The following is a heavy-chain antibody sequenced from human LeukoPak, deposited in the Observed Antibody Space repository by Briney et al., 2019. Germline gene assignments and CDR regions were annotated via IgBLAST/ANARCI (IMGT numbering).Heavy chain of an antibody. CDR3: VRHDGMVLPV. CDR2: ITSKPYGETS. J-gene: IGHJ4*02. CDR1: GFTFGDHS. Sequence: PGGSLRLSCTGSGFTFGDHSMSWVRQAPGEGLEWIGFITSKPYGETSHYAASVSGRFTFSRDDSKSIAYLQMNSLKTEDTAVYYCVRHDGMVLPVWGQGTLVTVSS. D-gene: IGHD3-3*01. V-gene: IGHV3-49*04.